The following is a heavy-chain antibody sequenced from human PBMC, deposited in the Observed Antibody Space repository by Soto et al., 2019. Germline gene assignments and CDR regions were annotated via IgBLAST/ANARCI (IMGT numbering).Heavy chain of an antibody. CDR2: INDSGST. V-gene: IGHV4-59*12. Sequence: SETLSLTCIVSGGSIRSYYWSWVRQPPGKGLEWIGYINDSGSTNYNPSLKSRVAISVDTSKNQFSLQLNSVTPEDTAVYYCARAYCSGGSCWAWSNWFDPWGQGTLVTVSS. CDR3: ARAYCSGGSCWAWSNWFDP. J-gene: IGHJ5*02. CDR1: GGSIRSYY. D-gene: IGHD2-15*01.